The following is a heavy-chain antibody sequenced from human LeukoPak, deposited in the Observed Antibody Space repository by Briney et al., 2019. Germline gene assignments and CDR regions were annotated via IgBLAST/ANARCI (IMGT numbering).Heavy chain of an antibody. CDR2: ISIRSSTI. CDR1: GFTFNSHS. J-gene: IGHJ6*02. D-gene: IGHD1-1*01. Sequence: PGGSLRLSCAASGFTFNSHSMNWVRQAPGKGLEWVSYISIRSSTIYYAESVKGRFTISRDNAKNSLYLQMNSLRAEDTAVYYCCNGGTLYYYGMDVWGQGTTVTVSS. CDR3: CNGGTLYYYGMDV. V-gene: IGHV3-48*04.